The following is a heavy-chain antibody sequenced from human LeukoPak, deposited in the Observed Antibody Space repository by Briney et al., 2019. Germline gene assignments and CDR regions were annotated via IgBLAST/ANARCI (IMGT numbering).Heavy chain of an antibody. J-gene: IGHJ4*02. Sequence: GGSLRLSCAASGFTFSSYSMNWARQAPGKGLEWVSYISSSSSTIQYADSVKGRFTISRDNAKNSLFLQMNSLRAEDAAVYYCARDYTYCSGSRCYDRFDYWGQGIRVTVSS. CDR3: ARDYTYCSGSRCYDRFDY. V-gene: IGHV3-48*01. CDR1: GFTFSSYS. D-gene: IGHD2-15*01. CDR2: ISSSSSTI.